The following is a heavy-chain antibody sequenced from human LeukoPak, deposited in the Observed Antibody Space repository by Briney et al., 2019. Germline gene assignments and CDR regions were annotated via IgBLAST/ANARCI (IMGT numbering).Heavy chain of an antibody. V-gene: IGHV1-2*02. J-gene: IGHJ3*02. Sequence: ASVKVSCKASGYTFTGYYMHWVRQAPGQGLEWMGWINPNSGGTNYAQKFQGRVTMTRDTSISTAYMELSRLRSDDTAVYYCARLVVKGVMITFGGALDAFDIWGQGTMVTVSS. CDR1: GYTFTGYY. CDR2: INPNSGGT. D-gene: IGHD3-16*01. CDR3: ARLVVKGVMITFGGALDAFDI.